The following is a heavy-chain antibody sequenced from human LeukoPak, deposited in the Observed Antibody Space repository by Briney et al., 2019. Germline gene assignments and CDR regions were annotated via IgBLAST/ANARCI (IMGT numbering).Heavy chain of an antibody. D-gene: IGHD1-26*01. CDR2: TVYNGNT. CDR1: GGSIRSADYY. J-gene: IGHJ4*02. V-gene: IGHV4-30-4*08. Sequence: SETQSLTCTVSGGSIRSADYYWSWIRQHPGKGLEWVGYTVYNGNTYYNPSLKSRVTISVDTSKNQFSLKLSSVTAADTAVYYCATTSRGFLVEWGQGTLVTVSS. CDR3: ATTSRGFLVE.